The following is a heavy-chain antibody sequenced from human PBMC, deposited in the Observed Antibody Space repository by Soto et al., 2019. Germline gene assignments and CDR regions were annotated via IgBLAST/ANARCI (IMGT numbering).Heavy chain of an antibody. V-gene: IGHV1-18*01. Sequence: QVQLVQSGAEVKKPGASVKVSCKASGYTFTSYGISWVRQAPGQGLEWMGWISAYNGNTNYAQKLQGRVTMTTDTSPSTAYMERRSLRSDDTAVYYCAGGRIAAAGSYGMDVWGQGTTVTVSS. CDR1: GYTFTSYG. CDR2: ISAYNGNT. CDR3: AGGRIAAAGSYGMDV. D-gene: IGHD6-13*01. J-gene: IGHJ6*02.